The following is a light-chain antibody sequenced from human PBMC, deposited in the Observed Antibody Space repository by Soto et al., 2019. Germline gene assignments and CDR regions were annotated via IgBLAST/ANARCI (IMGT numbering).Light chain of an antibody. J-gene: IGKJ3*01. CDR3: QQYHNWPPRT. CDR1: QSVSSN. CDR2: GAS. V-gene: IGKV3-15*01. Sequence: EIVLTQSPATLSVSPGERATLSCRASQSVSSNLAWYQQKPGQAPRLLIYGASTRATGIPARFSGSGSGTEFTLTNSSLQSEDFAVYYCQQYHNWPPRTFGPGTNVDIK.